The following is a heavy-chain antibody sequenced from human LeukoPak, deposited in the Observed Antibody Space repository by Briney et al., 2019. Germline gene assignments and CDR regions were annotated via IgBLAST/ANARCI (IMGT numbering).Heavy chain of an antibody. CDR3: ARDDRIAAAGKGDDY. J-gene: IGHJ4*02. CDR2: IIPIFGTA. V-gene: IGHV1-69*13. D-gene: IGHD6-13*01. CDR1: GGTFSSYA. Sequence: SVKVSCKASGGTFSSYAISWVRQAPGQGLEWMGGIIPIFGTANYAQKFQGRVTITADESTSTAYMELSSLRSEDTAVYYCARDDRIAAAGKGDDYWGQGTLVTVSS.